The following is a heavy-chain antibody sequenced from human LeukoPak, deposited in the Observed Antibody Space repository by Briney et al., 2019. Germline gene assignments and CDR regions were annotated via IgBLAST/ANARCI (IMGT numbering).Heavy chain of an antibody. CDR2: IIPIFGTA. CDR1: GGTFSSYA. Sequence: GASVKLSCKASGGTFSSYAISWVRQAPGQGLEWMGGIIPIFGTANYAQKFQGRVTITADESTSTAYMELSSLRSEDTAVYYCASLPSGVPGYRSDYWGQGTLVTVSS. J-gene: IGHJ4*02. D-gene: IGHD6-13*01. V-gene: IGHV1-69*13. CDR3: ASLPSGVPGYRSDY.